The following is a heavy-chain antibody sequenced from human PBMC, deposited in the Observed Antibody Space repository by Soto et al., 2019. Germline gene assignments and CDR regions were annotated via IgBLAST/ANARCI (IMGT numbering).Heavy chain of an antibody. CDR1: GFTFSSYA. D-gene: IGHD3-22*01. V-gene: IGHV3-30-3*01. Sequence: QVQLVESGGGVVQPGRSLRLSCAASGFTFSSYAMHWVRQAPGKGLEWVAVISYDGSNKYYADSVKGRFTISRDNSKNTLYLQMNSLRAEDTAVYYCARDVMYYYDSSGYFFDAFDIWGQGTMVTVSS. J-gene: IGHJ3*02. CDR3: ARDVMYYYDSSGYFFDAFDI. CDR2: ISYDGSNK.